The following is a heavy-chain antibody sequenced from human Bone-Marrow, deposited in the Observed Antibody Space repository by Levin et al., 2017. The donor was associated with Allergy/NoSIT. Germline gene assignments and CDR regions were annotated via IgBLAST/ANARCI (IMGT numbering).Heavy chain of an antibody. CDR3: ARGGGNHAFDI. CDR1: GFTFSSYW. V-gene: IGHV3-74*01. Sequence: GESLKISCVGSGFTFSSYWIYWVRQSPGKGLIYVSRINNDGSTTTYADSVKGRFTISRDNAKNTVYLQMNSLRAEDTAVYYCARGGGNHAFDIWGQGTMVTVSS. D-gene: IGHD3-10*01. J-gene: IGHJ3*02. CDR2: INNDGSTT.